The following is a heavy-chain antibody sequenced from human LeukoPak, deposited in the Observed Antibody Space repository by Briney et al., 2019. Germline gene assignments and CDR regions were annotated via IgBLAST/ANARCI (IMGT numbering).Heavy chain of an antibody. V-gene: IGHV1-69*05. Sequence: GASVKVSCKASGYTFTGYYMHWVRQAPGQGLEWMGGIIPIFGTANYAQKFQGRVTITTDESTSTAYMELSSLRSEDTAVYYCARSSLGYCSSTSCPYYYYYMDVWGKGTTVTVSS. CDR3: ARSSLGYCSSTSCPYYYYYMDV. D-gene: IGHD2-2*01. CDR1: GYTFTGYY. CDR2: IIPIFGTA. J-gene: IGHJ6*03.